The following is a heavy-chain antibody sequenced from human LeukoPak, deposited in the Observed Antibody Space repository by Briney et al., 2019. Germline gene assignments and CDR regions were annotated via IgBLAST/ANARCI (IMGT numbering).Heavy chain of an antibody. CDR1: GFTFSSYA. D-gene: IGHD2-15*01. J-gene: IGHJ3*02. CDR2: ISGSGGST. V-gene: IGHV3-23*01. CDR3: AKASILYCSGGSCHDAFDI. Sequence: PGGSLRLSCAASGFTFSSYAMSWVRQAPGKGLEWVSAISGSGGSTYYADSVKGRFTISRDNSKNTLYLQMNSLRAEDTAVYYCAKASILYCSGGSCHDAFDIWGQGTMVTVSS.